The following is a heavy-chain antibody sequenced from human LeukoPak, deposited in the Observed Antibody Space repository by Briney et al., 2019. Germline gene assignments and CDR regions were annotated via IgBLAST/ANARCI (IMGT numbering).Heavy chain of an antibody. Sequence: SQTLSLTSAVYGGSLSDYYWICIRQTPGKGLEWIGEISHRGRTTYNPCLRSRITISVDTSTSQFSLKLRSVSATDAAVYYCARELLVARGGFDVWDQGTMVSVSS. CDR1: GGSLSDYY. CDR3: ARELLVARGGFDV. J-gene: IGHJ3*01. V-gene: IGHV4-34*01. D-gene: IGHD2-15*01. CDR2: ISHRGRT.